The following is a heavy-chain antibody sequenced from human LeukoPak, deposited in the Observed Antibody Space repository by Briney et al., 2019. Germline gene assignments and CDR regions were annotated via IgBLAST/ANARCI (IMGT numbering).Heavy chain of an antibody. D-gene: IGHD2-2*02. V-gene: IGHV1-2*06. CDR3: AREYCSSTSCYKPYGMDV. CDR2: INPNSGGT. J-gene: IGHJ6*02. Sequence: ASVKVSCKASGYTFTGYYMHWARQAPGQGLEWMGRINPNSGGTNYAQKFQGRDTMTRDTSISTAYMELSRLRSDDTAVYYCAREYCSSTSCYKPYGMDVWGQGTTVTVSS. CDR1: GYTFTGYY.